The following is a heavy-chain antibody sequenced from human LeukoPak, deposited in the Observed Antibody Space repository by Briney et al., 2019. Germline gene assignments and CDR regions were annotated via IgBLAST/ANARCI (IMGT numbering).Heavy chain of an antibody. Sequence: GGSLRLSCAASGFTLTRYGIHWVRQAPGKGLEWVTFLRFDGITKNYADSVQGRFTISRDNSKNTVYLQMNSLRTEDTAVYYCAKGSKEVLFTRDHYMDVWGKGTTVTISS. D-gene: IGHD3-3*01. V-gene: IGHV3-30*02. CDR2: LRFDGITK. CDR1: GFTLTRYG. CDR3: AKGSKEVLFTRDHYMDV. J-gene: IGHJ6*03.